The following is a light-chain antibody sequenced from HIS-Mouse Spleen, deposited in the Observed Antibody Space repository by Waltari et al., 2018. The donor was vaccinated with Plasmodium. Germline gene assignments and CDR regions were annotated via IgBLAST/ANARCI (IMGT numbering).Light chain of an antibody. CDR3: QQYNSYSGT. CDR1: QSISSW. Sequence: DIQMTQSPSTLSASVGDRVTITCRASQSISSWFACYQQKPGKAPKLLIYKASSLESGVPSRFSGSGSGTEFTLTISSLQPDDFATYYCQQYNSYSGTFGQGTKLEIK. J-gene: IGKJ2*01. V-gene: IGKV1-5*03. CDR2: KAS.